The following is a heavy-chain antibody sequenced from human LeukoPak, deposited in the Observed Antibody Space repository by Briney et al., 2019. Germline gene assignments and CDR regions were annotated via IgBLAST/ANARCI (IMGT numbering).Heavy chain of an antibody. D-gene: IGHD3-16*01. V-gene: IGHV1-46*01. Sequence: ASVKVACKASGYSFTNYYMHWVRQAPGQGLEWMGIINPSVGSTSYTQKFQGRVTMTRDTSTSTVYLELSRLTSEDTAVYYCARRRGEDGMDAWGKGTTVTVSS. J-gene: IGHJ6*04. CDR1: GYSFTNYY. CDR2: INPSVGST. CDR3: ARRRGEDGMDA.